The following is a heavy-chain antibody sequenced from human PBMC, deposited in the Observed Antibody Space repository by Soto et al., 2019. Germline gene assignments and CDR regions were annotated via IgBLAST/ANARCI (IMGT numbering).Heavy chain of an antibody. CDR1: GGTFSSYA. CDR2: IIPIFGTA. Sequence: SVKVSCKASGGTFSSYAISWVRQAPGQGLEWMGGIIPIFGTANYAQKFQGRVTITADESTSTAYMELSSLRSEDTAVYYCEREDKAMVWFDTWGQGTLVTVSS. D-gene: IGHD5-18*01. CDR3: EREDKAMVWFDT. J-gene: IGHJ5*02. V-gene: IGHV1-69*13.